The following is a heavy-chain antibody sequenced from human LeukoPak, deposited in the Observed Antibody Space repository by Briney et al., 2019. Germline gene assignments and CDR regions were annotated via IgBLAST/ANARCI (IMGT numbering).Heavy chain of an antibody. CDR2: INPNSGGT. D-gene: IGHD3-16*02. V-gene: IGHV1-2*02. CDR3: ARGFYVWGSYRSPPFDY. CDR1: GYTFTGYY. Sequence: GASVKVSCKASGYTFTGYYMHWVRQAPGQGLEWMGWINPNSGGTNYAQKFQGRVTMTRDTSISTAYMELSRLRSDDTAVYYCARGFYVWGSYRSPPFDYWGQGTLVHASS. J-gene: IGHJ4*02.